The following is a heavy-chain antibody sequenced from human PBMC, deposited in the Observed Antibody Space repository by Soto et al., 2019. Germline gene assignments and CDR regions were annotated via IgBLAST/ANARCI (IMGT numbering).Heavy chain of an antibody. CDR3: ARGYYGSGGGYYYYYMDV. J-gene: IGHJ6*03. CDR2: IWYDGSNK. D-gene: IGHD3-10*01. Sequence: QVQLVESGGGVVQPGRSLRLSCAASGFTFSSYSMHWVRQAPGKGLEWVAVIWYDGSNKYYADSVKGRFTISRDNSKNTLYLQMNSLRAEDTAVYYCARGYYGSGGGYYYYYMDVWGKGTTVTVSS. V-gene: IGHV3-33*01. CDR1: GFTFSSYS.